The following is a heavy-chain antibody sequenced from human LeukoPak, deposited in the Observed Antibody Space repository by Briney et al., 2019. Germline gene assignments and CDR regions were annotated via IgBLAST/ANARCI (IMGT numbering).Heavy chain of an antibody. J-gene: IGHJ3*02. CDR1: GFTFGSYS. Sequence: PGGSLRLSCAASGFTFGSYSMNWVRQAPGKGLEWVSSISSSSSYIYYADSVKGRFTISRDNAKNSLYLQMNSLRAEDTAVYYCAGSGSYEDDAFDIWGQGTMVTVSS. CDR3: AGSGSYEDDAFDI. V-gene: IGHV3-21*01. D-gene: IGHD1-26*01. CDR2: ISSSSSYI.